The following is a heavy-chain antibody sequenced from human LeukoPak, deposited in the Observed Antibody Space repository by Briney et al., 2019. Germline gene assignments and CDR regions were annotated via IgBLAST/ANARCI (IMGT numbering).Heavy chain of an antibody. Sequence: PSETLSLTCAVYGGSFSVYYWSWIRQPPGKGLERMVEINHSGSTNYNPSLKSRVTISVDTSKNQFSLKLSSVTAADTAVYYCATIYCSGGSCYQNPSDYWGQGTLVTVSS. J-gene: IGHJ4*02. CDR1: GGSFSVYY. CDR3: ATIYCSGGSCYQNPSDY. D-gene: IGHD2-15*01. V-gene: IGHV4-34*01. CDR2: INHSGST.